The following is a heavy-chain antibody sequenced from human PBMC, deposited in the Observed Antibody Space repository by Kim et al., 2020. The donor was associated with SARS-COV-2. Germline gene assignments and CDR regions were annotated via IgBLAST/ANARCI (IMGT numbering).Heavy chain of an antibody. J-gene: IGHJ4*02. Sequence: TDSVKGRFTIPRDNAKNTLYLQMNGLRAEDTAVYYCARRHFSSGWYYFDYWGQGTLLTVSS. V-gene: IGHV3-74*01. CDR3: ARRHFSSGWYYFDY. D-gene: IGHD6-19*01.